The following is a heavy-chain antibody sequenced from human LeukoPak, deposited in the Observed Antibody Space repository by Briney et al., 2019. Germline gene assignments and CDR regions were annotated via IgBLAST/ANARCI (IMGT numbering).Heavy chain of an antibody. J-gene: IGHJ6*02. Sequence: VASVQVSCQASGGTFSSYAISWVRQAPGQGLEWMGGIIPIFGTANYAQKFQGRVTITADESTSTAYMELSSLRSEDTAVYYCARESRPGLTGYSNRDYYYYGMDVWGQGTTVTVSS. CDR3: ARESRPGLTGYSNRDYYYYGMDV. CDR1: GGTFSSYA. CDR2: IIPIFGTA. D-gene: IGHD3-9*01. V-gene: IGHV1-69*13.